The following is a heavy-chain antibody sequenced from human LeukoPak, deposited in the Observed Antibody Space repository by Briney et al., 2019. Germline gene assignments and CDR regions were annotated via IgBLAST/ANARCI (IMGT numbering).Heavy chain of an antibody. V-gene: IGHV3-7*01. D-gene: IGHD6-13*01. CDR2: IKQDGSEK. CDR3: ARVANSSSWYYGY. Sequence: GGSLRLSCAASGFTFSSYWMSWVRQAPGKGLEWVANIKQDGSEKYYVDSVKGRFTISRDNAKNSLYLQMNSLRAEDTAVYYCARVANSSSWYYGYWGQGTLVTVSS. CDR1: GFTFSSYW. J-gene: IGHJ4*02.